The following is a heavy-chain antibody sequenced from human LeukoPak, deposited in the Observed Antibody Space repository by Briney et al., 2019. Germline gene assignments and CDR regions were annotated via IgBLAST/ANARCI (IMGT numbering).Heavy chain of an antibody. CDR3: ARQTTHYIPY. Sequence: SQTLSLTCTVSGGSISSGGYYWSWIRQPPGKGLEWIGYIYHSGSTYYNPSLKSRVTISVDRSKNQFSLKLSSVTAADTAIYFCARQTTHYIPYWGQGTLVTVSS. V-gene: IGHV4-30-2*01. J-gene: IGHJ4*02. CDR2: IYHSGST. D-gene: IGHD2-15*01. CDR1: GGSISSGGYY.